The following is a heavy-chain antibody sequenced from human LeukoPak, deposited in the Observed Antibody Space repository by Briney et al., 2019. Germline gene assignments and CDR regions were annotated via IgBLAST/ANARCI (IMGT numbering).Heavy chain of an antibody. J-gene: IGHJ4*02. CDR2: MNPNSGNT. Sequence: GASVTVSCTASGYTFTSYDINWVRQAPGQGLEWMGWMNPNSGNTGYAQKLQGRVTMTTDTSTSTAYMELRSLRSDDTAVYYCARVTNGDDYWGQGTLVTVSS. CDR1: GYTFTSYD. V-gene: IGHV1-8*01. D-gene: IGHD4-17*01. CDR3: ARVTNGDDY.